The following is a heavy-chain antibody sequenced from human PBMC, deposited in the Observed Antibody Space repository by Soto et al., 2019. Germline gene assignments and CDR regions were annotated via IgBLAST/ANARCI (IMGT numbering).Heavy chain of an antibody. CDR2: IIPLLGVP. J-gene: IGHJ3*01. D-gene: IGHD2-2*01. Sequence: QVQLVQSGAEVRKPGSSVRVSCKASGGPARSYTLTWVRQAPGQGLEWMGRIIPLLGVPDYAQKFQGRLTIVADKSTNTAYMDLSSLTSDDTALYYCARERFCSSTACYRDAFDVWCQGTQVTVSS. CDR3: ARERFCSSTACYRDAFDV. CDR1: GGPARSYT. V-gene: IGHV1-69*04.